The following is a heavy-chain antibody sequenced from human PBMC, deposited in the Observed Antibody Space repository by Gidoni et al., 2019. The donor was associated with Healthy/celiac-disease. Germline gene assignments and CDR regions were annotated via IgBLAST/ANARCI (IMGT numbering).Heavy chain of an antibody. V-gene: IGHV1-3*01. J-gene: IGHJ3*02. D-gene: IGHD2-21*02. CDR1: GYTFTSYA. Sequence: QVQLVQSGAEVKKPGASVKVSCKASGYTFTSYAMHWGRQAPGQRLEWMGWINAGNGNTKYSQKFQGRVTITRDTSASTAYMELSSLRSEDTAVYYCARPSLAYCGGDCYSGLYAFDIWGQGTMVTVSS. CDR2: INAGNGNT. CDR3: ARPSLAYCGGDCYSGLYAFDI.